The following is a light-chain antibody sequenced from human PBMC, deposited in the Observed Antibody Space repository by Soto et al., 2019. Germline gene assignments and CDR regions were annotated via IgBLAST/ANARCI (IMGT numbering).Light chain of an antibody. V-gene: IGKV3D-20*01. Sequence: EIVLTQSPATLSLSPGERAALSCGASQSVSSYLAWYQQKPGQAPRLLIYDASNGATGIPARFSGSGSGTDFTLTISRLEPEDFAVYYCQQYGSSPRWTFGQGTKVDIK. J-gene: IGKJ1*01. CDR3: QQYGSSPRWT. CDR2: DAS. CDR1: QSVSSY.